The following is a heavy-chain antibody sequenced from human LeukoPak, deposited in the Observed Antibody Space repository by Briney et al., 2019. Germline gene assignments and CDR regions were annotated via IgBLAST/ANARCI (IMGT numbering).Heavy chain of an antibody. Sequence: ASVKVSCKASGYTFTIYVISWVRQAPGQGLEWMGWISAYNGNTNYAQKLQGRVTITTHTSTSTPYMELRSLKSDDTAVYYCARVPPYYDSSGHGPYYFDYWGQGTLVTVSS. CDR2: ISAYNGNT. D-gene: IGHD3-22*01. J-gene: IGHJ4*02. V-gene: IGHV1-18*01. CDR1: GYTFTIYV. CDR3: ARVPPYYDSSGHGPYYFDY.